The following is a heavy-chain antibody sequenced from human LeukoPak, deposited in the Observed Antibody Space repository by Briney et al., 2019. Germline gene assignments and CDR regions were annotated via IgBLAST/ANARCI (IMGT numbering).Heavy chain of an antibody. Sequence: GGSLRLSCAASGFTVSSKYMSWVRQAPGKGLEWISVIYSGGSTYYADSVKGRFTISRDNSKKKLNLQMNSLRAEDTAVYYCAKLRYDSSGYYCVYWGQGTLVTVSS. V-gene: IGHV3-53*01. CDR1: GFTVSSKY. D-gene: IGHD3-22*01. J-gene: IGHJ4*02. CDR3: AKLRYDSSGYYCVY. CDR2: IYSGGST.